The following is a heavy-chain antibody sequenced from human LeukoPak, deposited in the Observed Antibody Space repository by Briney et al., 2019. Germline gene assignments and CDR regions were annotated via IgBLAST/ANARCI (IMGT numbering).Heavy chain of an antibody. Sequence: RRSLSPSCAPSGFTSSSYAIGWVRPAPGGGLGWVSAISGSGGSTYYVDSVKGRFTISRDNSRNALYLQMNSLRTEDTAVYYCARERKVVYPQYQRYDAFDIWGQGTMVTVSS. CDR2: ISGSGGST. D-gene: IGHD2-2*01. V-gene: IGHV3-23*01. CDR3: ARERKVVYPQYQRYDAFDI. CDR1: GFTSSSYA. J-gene: IGHJ3*02.